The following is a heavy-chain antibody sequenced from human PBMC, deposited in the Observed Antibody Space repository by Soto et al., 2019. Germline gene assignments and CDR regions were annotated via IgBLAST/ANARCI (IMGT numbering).Heavy chain of an antibody. CDR3: ARDRIWGLRFLEWLPYGMDV. Sequence: GASVKVSCKASGYTFTSYYMHWVRQAPGQGLEWMGIINPSGGSTSYAQKFQGRVTMTRDTSTSTVYMELSSLRSEDTAVYYCARDRIWGLRFLEWLPYGMDVWGQGTTVTVSS. D-gene: IGHD3-3*01. CDR1: GYTFTSYY. J-gene: IGHJ6*02. V-gene: IGHV1-46*01. CDR2: INPSGGST.